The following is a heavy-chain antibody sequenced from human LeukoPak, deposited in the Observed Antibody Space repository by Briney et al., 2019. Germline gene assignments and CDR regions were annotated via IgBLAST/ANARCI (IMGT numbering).Heavy chain of an antibody. V-gene: IGHV4-59*01. Sequence: SETLSLTCTVSGGSISSYYWSWIRQPPGKGLEWIGYIYYSGSTNYNPSLKSRVTISVDTSKNQLSVKLSSVTAADTAVCYCARAFMSPGGFDPWGQGTLVTVSS. J-gene: IGHJ5*02. CDR3: ARAFMSPGGFDP. D-gene: IGHD3-10*01. CDR2: IYYSGST. CDR1: GGSISSYY.